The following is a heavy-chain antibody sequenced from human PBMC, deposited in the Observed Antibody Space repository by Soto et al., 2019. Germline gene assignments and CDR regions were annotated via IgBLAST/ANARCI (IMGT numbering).Heavy chain of an antibody. D-gene: IGHD2-15*01. CDR2: IATAGDP. Sequence: EVQLVDSGGGLVQPGGSLRLSCAASRFTFRSYDMHWVRQASGKGLEWVSGIATAGDPYYPDSLKGRFTISRENAKNSLGFKVKSRGAGDRAGQDGERGGGKWGGKDFVGVTPGGGGFCPDYGAQEPLVPAPS. CDR1: RFTFRSYD. V-gene: IGHV3-13*05. J-gene: IGHJ4*02. CDR3: ERGGGKWGGKDFVGVTPGGGGFCPDY.